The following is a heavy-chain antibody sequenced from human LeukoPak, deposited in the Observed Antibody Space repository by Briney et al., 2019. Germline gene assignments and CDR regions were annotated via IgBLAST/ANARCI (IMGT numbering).Heavy chain of an antibody. J-gene: IGHJ4*02. D-gene: IGHD3-10*01. Sequence: PGGSLRLSCAASGFTFSSYSMNWVRQAPGRGLEWVSYISSSSSTIYYADSVKGRFTISRDNAKNSLYLQMNSLRAEDTAVYYCARVTGVRGVIQRYFDYWGQGTLVTVSS. CDR1: GFTFSSYS. CDR3: ARVTGVRGVIQRYFDY. CDR2: ISSSSSTI. V-gene: IGHV3-48*04.